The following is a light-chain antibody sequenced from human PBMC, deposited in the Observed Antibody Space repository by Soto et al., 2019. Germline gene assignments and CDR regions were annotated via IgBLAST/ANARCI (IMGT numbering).Light chain of an antibody. Sequence: PGTLSLSPGERATLSCRASQSVSSSYLAWYQQKPGQAPRLLIYGASSRATGIPDKFSGSGSGTDFTLTISRLEPEDFAVYYCQQYGSSPPTTFGQGNDWRL. CDR1: QSVSSSY. CDR3: QQYGSSPPTT. V-gene: IGKV3-20*01. CDR2: GAS. J-gene: IGKJ5*01.